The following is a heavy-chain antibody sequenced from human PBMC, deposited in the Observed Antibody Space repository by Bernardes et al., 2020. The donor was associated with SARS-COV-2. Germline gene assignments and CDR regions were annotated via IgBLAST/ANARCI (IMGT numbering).Heavy chain of an antibody. Sequence: GGSLRLSCAASGFTFRDYTMHWVRQAPGKGLEWVAVIWHDGSREYYVDSVKGRFAISRDNSNNTLYLQMNNLRVEDTALYRCATEDVEWLESWGQGTLVTVSS. CDR2: IWHDGSRE. D-gene: IGHD3-16*01. V-gene: IGHV3-33*01. CDR3: ATEDVEWLES. CDR1: GFTFRDYT. J-gene: IGHJ5*01.